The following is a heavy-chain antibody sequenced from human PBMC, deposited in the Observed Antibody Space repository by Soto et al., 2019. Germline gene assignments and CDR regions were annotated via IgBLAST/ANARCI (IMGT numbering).Heavy chain of an antibody. D-gene: IGHD2-2*01. Sequence: SVKVSCKASGGTFSSYAISWVRQAPGQGLEWMGGIIPIVGTANYAQKFQGRVTITADESTSTAYMELSSLRSEDTAVYYCARGTIVVVPAAILGGYYYGMDVWGQGTTVTVSS. J-gene: IGHJ6*02. V-gene: IGHV1-69*13. CDR1: GGTFSSYA. CDR2: IIPIVGTA. CDR3: ARGTIVVVPAAILGGYYYGMDV.